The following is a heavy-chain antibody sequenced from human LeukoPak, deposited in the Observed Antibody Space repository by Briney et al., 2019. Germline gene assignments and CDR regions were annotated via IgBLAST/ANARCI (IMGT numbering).Heavy chain of an antibody. CDR3: ARDRYYDSSGYYYPRGDNWFDP. CDR2: IYYSGST. Sequence: SETLSLTCTVSGGSISSGGYYWSWIRQHPGKGLEWIGYIYYSGSTYYNPSLKSRVTISVDTSKNQFSLKLSSVTAADTAVYYCARDRYYDSSGYYYPRGDNWFDPWGQGTLVTVSS. CDR1: GGSISSGGYY. J-gene: IGHJ5*02. D-gene: IGHD3-22*01. V-gene: IGHV4-30-4*08.